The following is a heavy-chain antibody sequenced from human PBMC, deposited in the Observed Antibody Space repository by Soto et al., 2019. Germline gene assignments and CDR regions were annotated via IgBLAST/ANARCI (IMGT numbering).Heavy chain of an antibody. J-gene: IGHJ4*02. V-gene: IGHV3-30-3*01. D-gene: IGHD1-1*01. CDR1: GFDFSSNA. CDR2: TSPSGATT. Sequence: EQLVESGGDVVQPRGSLRLSCVASGFDFSSNAFHWVRQAPGKGLEWVAVTSPSGATTFYTDSVKGRFTISRDNSKDTLYLQMNNLRPEDTAIYFCALDKIPGPPDYFDHWGQGTLVTVSS. CDR3: ALDKIPGPPDYFDH.